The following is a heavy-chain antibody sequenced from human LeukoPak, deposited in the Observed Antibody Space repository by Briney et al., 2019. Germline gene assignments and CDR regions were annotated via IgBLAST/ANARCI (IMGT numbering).Heavy chain of an antibody. D-gene: IGHD1-1*01. J-gene: IGHJ4*02. CDR3: ARGSVDNWNVDY. CDR2: IYHSGST. V-gene: IGHV4-30-2*01. CDR1: GGSISSGGYY. Sequence: PSETLSLTCTVSGGSISSGGYYWSWIRQPPGKGLEWIGYIYHSGSTYYNPSLKSRVTISVDRSKNQFSLKLSSVTAADTAVYYCARGSVDNWNVDYWGQGTLVTVSS.